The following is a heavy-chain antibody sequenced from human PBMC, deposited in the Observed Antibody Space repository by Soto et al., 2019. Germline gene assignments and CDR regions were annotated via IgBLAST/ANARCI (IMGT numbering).Heavy chain of an antibody. Sequence: GASVKVSCKASGFTFTSSAMQWVRQARGQRLEWIGWIVVGSGNTNYAQKFQERVTITRDMSTSTAYMELSSLRSEDTAVYYCAAGLPYYYDSSGSYGMDVWGQGTTVTVSS. J-gene: IGHJ6*02. CDR1: GFTFTSSA. V-gene: IGHV1-58*02. CDR3: AAGLPYYYDSSGSYGMDV. D-gene: IGHD3-22*01. CDR2: IVVGSGNT.